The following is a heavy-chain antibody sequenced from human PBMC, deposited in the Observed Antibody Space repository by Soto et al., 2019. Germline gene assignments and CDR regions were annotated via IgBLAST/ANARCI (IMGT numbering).Heavy chain of an antibody. CDR3: ASLLFPPVAGTSLDY. Sequence: QVQLVQSGAEVKKPGSSVKVSCKASGGTFSSYAISWVRQAPGQGLEWMGGIIPIFGTANYAQKFQGRVTITADESTSTAYRELSSLRAADTAVYYCASLLFPPVAGTSLDYWGQGTLVTVSS. CDR1: GGTFSSYA. CDR2: IIPIFGTA. D-gene: IGHD6-19*01. V-gene: IGHV1-69*01. J-gene: IGHJ4*02.